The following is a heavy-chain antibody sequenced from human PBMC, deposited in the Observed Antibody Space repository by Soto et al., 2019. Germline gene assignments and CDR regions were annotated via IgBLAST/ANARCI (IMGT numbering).Heavy chain of an antibody. V-gene: IGHV1-8*01. Sequence: QVQLVQSGAEVEKPGASVKVSCKTSGYTFTNYDINWVLQATGQGLEWMGWMNPNSGNTGYSQRFQGRVTMTRDTSMSTAYMELSSLTAEDTAVYYCAREMPGSGRVDAFEIWGQGTVVTVSS. CDR3: AREMPGSGRVDAFEI. CDR1: GYTFTNYD. J-gene: IGHJ3*02. CDR2: MNPNSGNT. D-gene: IGHD3-10*01.